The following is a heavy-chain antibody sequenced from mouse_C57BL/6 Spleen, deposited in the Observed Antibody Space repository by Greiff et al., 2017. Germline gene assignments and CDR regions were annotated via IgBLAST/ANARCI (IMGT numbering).Heavy chain of an antibody. D-gene: IGHD2-4*01. J-gene: IGHJ4*01. CDR1: GFSLTSYG. Sequence: VQLQESGPGLVQPSQSLSITCTVSGFSLTSYGVHWVRQSPGKGLEWLGVIWSGGSTDYNAAFISRLSISKDNSKSQVFFKMNSLQADDTAIYYCARGYYDYIYYAMDYWGQGTSVTVSS. CDR2: IWSGGST. CDR3: ARGYYDYIYYAMDY. V-gene: IGHV2-2*01.